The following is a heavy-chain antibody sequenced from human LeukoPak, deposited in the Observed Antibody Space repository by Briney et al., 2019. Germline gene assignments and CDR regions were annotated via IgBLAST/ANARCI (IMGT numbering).Heavy chain of an antibody. Sequence: GGPLRLSCAASGFAFSSYAIRWVRQAPGKGLEWVSSISSGGGRTYYADSVKGRFTISRDNSKNTLYLQMDSLRAEDTAVYYCAKAPNYYGSGSYYNNWFDPWGQGTLVTVSS. J-gene: IGHJ5*02. CDR2: ISSGGGRT. CDR1: GFAFSSYA. CDR3: AKAPNYYGSGSYYNNWFDP. V-gene: IGHV3-23*01. D-gene: IGHD3-10*01.